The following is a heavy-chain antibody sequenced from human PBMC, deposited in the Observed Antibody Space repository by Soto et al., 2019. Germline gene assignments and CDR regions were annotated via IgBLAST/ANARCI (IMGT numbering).Heavy chain of an antibody. D-gene: IGHD5-12*01. V-gene: IGHV3-23*01. CDR3: AKDLDIVATQYPDY. CDR1: GFTFSSYA. CDR2: ISGSGGST. Sequence: EVQLLESGGGLVQPGGSLRLSCAASGFTFSSYAMSWVRQAPGKGLEWVSAISGSGGSTYYADSVKGRFTISRDNSKNTLYLQLNSLTAEDTAVYYCAKDLDIVATQYPDYWGQGTLVTVSS. J-gene: IGHJ4*02.